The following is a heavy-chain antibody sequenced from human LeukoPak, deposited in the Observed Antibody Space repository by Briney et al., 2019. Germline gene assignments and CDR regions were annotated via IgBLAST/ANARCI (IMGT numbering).Heavy chain of an antibody. CDR3: AKGGFAMVRGVIDP. J-gene: IGHJ5*02. CDR1: GFTFDDYA. CDR2: ISWNSGSI. V-gene: IGHV3-9*01. D-gene: IGHD3-10*01. Sequence: QAGGSLRLSCAASGFTFDDYAMHWVRQAPGKGLEWVSGISWNSGSIGYADSVKGRFTISRDNAKNSLYLQMNSLRAEDTALYYCAKGGFAMVRGVIDPWGQGTLVTVSS.